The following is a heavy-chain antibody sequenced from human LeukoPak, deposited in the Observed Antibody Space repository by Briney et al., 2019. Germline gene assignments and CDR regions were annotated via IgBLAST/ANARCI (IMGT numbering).Heavy chain of an antibody. CDR1: GASLISYY. V-gene: IGHV4-59*01. CDR3: ATGYYVPFAT. CDR2: ISDTGKT. J-gene: IGHJ5*02. D-gene: IGHD1-26*01. Sequence: SETLSLTCSVSGASLISYYWDWLRQTPGKGLEWIGYISDTGKTDSNPSLKSRVSISLDTSKKQFSLRLRSVTAADSAVYYCATGYYVPFATWGPGTLVTVSS.